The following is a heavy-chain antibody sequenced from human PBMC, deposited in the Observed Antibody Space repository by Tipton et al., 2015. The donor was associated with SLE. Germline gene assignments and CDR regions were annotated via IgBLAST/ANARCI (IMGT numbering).Heavy chain of an antibody. V-gene: IGHV4-61*08. CDR2: INHSGST. Sequence: TLSLTCTVSGGSISSGGYYWSWIRQHPGKGLEWIGEINHSGSTNYNPSLKSRVTISVDTSKNQFSLKLSSVTAADTAVYYCARDGSSWYKDYWGQGTLVTVSS. D-gene: IGHD6-13*01. CDR3: ARDGSSWYKDY. J-gene: IGHJ4*02. CDR1: GGSISSGGYY.